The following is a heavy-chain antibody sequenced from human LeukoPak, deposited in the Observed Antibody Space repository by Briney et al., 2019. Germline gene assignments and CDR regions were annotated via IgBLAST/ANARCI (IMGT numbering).Heavy chain of an antibody. CDR1: GYTFTSYY. D-gene: IGHD2-2*01. Sequence: ASVKVSCKASGYTFTSYYMHWVRQAPGQGLEWMGLINPSDSSTTYAQKFQGRVTMTRDTSTSTVYMELSSLRSGDTAVYYCARDGGYCSSTSCFAFYWGQGTLVTVSS. V-gene: IGHV1-46*01. CDR3: ARDGGYCSSTSCFAFY. J-gene: IGHJ4*02. CDR2: INPSDSST.